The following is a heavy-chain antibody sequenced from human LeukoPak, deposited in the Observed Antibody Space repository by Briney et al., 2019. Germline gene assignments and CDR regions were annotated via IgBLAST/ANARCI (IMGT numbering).Heavy chain of an antibody. J-gene: IGHJ4*02. V-gene: IGHV3-11*01. CDR3: ARVEVATTVPEYFDY. Sequence: PGGSLRLSCAASGFTFSDYYMTWIRQAPGKGLEWLAFISGSGDSLYYADSVEGRFTISRDNAKGSLYLQMNNLRAEDTAVYYCARVEVATTVPEYFDYWGQGTLVTVSS. CDR2: ISGSGDSL. D-gene: IGHD5-12*01. CDR1: GFTFSDYY.